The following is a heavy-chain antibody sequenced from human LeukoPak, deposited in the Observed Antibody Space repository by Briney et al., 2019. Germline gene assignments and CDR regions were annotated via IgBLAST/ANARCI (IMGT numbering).Heavy chain of an antibody. D-gene: IGHD3-22*01. CDR1: GFTFDDYA. Sequence: GRSLRLSCAASGFTFDDYAMHWVRQAPGKGLEWVSGISWNSGSIGYADSVKGRFTISRDNAKNSLYLQMNSLRAEDTALYYCAKDPRDYYDSSGGYFDYWGQGTLVTVSS. V-gene: IGHV3-9*01. CDR2: ISWNSGSI. J-gene: IGHJ4*02. CDR3: AKDPRDYYDSSGGYFDY.